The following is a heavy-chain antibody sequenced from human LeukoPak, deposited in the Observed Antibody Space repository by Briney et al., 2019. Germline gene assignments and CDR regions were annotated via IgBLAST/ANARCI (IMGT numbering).Heavy chain of an antibody. CDR1: GFTFSSYS. J-gene: IGHJ4*02. V-gene: IGHV3-21*01. Sequence: TGGSLRLSCAASGFTFSSYSMKWVRQARGKGREWGTSISSSSSYIYYADSVKGRFTISRDNAKNSLYLQMNSLRAEDTAVYYCARARSYFDYWGQGTLVTVSS. CDR3: ARARSYFDY. CDR2: ISSSSSYI.